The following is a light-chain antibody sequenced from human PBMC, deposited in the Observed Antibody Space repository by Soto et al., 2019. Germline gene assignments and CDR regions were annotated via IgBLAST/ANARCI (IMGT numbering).Light chain of an antibody. Sequence: EIVMTQSPVTLSVSPGEGATLSCRTSQSVGSNLAWYQQKPGQAPRLLIYDSSTRATGIPDRFSGSGSGTDFTLTIGSLQAEDVAVYYCQQYYTTPAITFGQGTRLEIK. CDR2: DSS. V-gene: IGKV3-15*01. J-gene: IGKJ5*01. CDR1: QSVGSN. CDR3: QQYYTTPAIT.